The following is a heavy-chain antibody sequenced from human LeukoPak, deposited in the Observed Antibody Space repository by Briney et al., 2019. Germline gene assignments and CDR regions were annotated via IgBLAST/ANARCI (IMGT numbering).Heavy chain of an antibody. CDR2: ISSNGGTT. Sequence: TGGSLRLSCAASGFTVSTNCMTWVRQAPGKGLEYVSAISSNGGTTYSADSVKGRFTISRDNSKNTLYLQMSSLRPEETAVYYCVKGSGYYSRHNWLDPWGQGTLVTVSS. V-gene: IGHV3-64D*06. CDR1: GFTVSTNC. J-gene: IGHJ5*02. D-gene: IGHD3-3*01. CDR3: VKGSGYYSRHNWLDP.